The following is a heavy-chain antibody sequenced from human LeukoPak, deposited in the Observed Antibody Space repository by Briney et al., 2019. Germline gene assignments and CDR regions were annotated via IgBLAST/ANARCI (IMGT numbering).Heavy chain of an antibody. CDR2: IYTSGTT. D-gene: IGHD1-26*01. CDR3: ARESGTERYFDY. V-gene: IGHV4-4*07. Sequence: SETLSLTCTVSGGSLSSYFWSWIRQPAGKGLEWIGRIYTSGTTNYNPSLKSRVSMSVDTSKNQFSLKLSSVTAADTAVYYCARESGTERYFDYWGQGTLVPVSS. J-gene: IGHJ4*02. CDR1: GGSLSSYF.